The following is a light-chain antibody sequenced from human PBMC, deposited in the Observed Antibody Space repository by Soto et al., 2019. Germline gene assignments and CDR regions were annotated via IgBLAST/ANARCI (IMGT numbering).Light chain of an antibody. J-gene: IGKJ5*01. Sequence: AIRMTQSPSSFSASTGDRVTITCRASQGISSYLAWYQQKPGKAPKLLIYAASTLQSGVPSRFSGSGSGTEYTLPTSCLQSEDFSTYYCHQYYSYPPLTFGQGTRLEIK. CDR3: HQYYSYPPLT. V-gene: IGKV1-8*01. CDR2: AAS. CDR1: QGISSY.